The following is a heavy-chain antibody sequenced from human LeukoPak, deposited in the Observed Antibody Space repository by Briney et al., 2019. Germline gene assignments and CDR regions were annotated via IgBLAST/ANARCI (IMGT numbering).Heavy chain of an antibody. CDR1: GYTLTELS. CDR2: FDPEDGET. J-gene: IGHJ4*02. Sequence: ASVKVSCKFSGYTLTELSMHWVRQAPGKGLEWMGGFDPEDGETIYAQKFQGRVTMTEDTSTDTAYMELSSLRSEDTAVYYCATAHLNYGDYNYWGQGTLVTVSS. CDR3: ATAHLNYGDYNY. D-gene: IGHD4-17*01. V-gene: IGHV1-24*01.